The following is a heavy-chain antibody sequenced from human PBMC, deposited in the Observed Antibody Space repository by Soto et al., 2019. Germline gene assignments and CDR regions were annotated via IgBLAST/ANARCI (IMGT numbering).Heavy chain of an antibody. J-gene: IGHJ6*03. Sequence: PGGSLRLSCAASGFTFSGSAMHWVRQASGKGLEWVGRIRSKANSYATAYAASVKGRFTISRDDSKNTAYLQMNSLKTEDTAVYYCTRPDVGDDYIWGSYRSYYYYMDVWGKGTTVTVSS. D-gene: IGHD3-16*02. CDR1: GFTFSGSA. CDR3: TRPDVGDDYIWGSYRSYYYYMDV. V-gene: IGHV3-73*01. CDR2: IRSKANSYAT.